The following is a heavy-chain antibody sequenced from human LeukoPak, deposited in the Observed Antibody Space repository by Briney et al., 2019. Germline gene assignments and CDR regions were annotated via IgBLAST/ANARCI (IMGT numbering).Heavy chain of an antibody. Sequence: ASVKVSCKASGYTFTSYGISWLGQAPAQGLEWMGWISAYNGNTNYAQKLQGRVTMTTDTSTSTAYMELRSLRSDDTAVYYCARGSYGDYEGYWGQGTLVTVSS. CDR1: GYTFTSYG. D-gene: IGHD4-17*01. V-gene: IGHV1-18*01. J-gene: IGHJ4*02. CDR2: ISAYNGNT. CDR3: ARGSYGDYEGY.